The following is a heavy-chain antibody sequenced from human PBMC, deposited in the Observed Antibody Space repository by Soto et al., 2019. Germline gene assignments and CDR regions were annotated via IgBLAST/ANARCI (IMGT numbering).Heavy chain of an antibody. V-gene: IGHV1-69*12. J-gene: IGHJ4*02. CDR1: GGTFSSYA. D-gene: IGHD5-18*01. CDR2: IIPIFGTA. CDR3: AFNPGGWSGYSYGYDWVDRPYFDY. Sequence: QVQLVQSGAEVKKPGSSVKVSCKASGGTFSSYAISWVRQAPGQGLEWMGGIIPIFGTANYAQKFQGRVTITADESTSTAYMELSSLRSEDTAVYYCAFNPGGWSGYSYGYDWVDRPYFDYWGQGTLVTVSS.